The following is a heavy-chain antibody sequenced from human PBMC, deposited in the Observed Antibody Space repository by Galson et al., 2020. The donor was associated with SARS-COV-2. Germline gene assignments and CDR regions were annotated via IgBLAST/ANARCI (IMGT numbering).Heavy chain of an antibody. CDR3: ARVLMDCRGSACYRNWFDP. CDR1: GDSISSGDYY. D-gene: IGHD2-15*01. Sequence: PSETLSLTCTVSGDSISSGDYYWSWIRQPPGKGLDWIGYIYYRGNTYYNPSLRSRVTISVNTSKNQFYLKLTSVTAADTATYYCARVLMDCRGSACYRNWFDPWGQGSLVTVSA. V-gene: IGHV4-31*03. CDR2: IYYRGNT. J-gene: IGHJ5*02.